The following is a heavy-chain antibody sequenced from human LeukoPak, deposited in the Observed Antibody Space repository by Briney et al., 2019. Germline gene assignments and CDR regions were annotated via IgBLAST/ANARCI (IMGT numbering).Heavy chain of an antibody. J-gene: IGHJ4*02. V-gene: IGHV3-21*01. Sequence: GGSLRLSCAASGFTFSRYAMAWVRQAPGKGPDWVSSISSSPIDIYDADSVKGRFTISRDNSKNSLYLQMNSLRVEDTAVYYCARIHDGTPTPSFDSWGQGTLVTVSS. CDR2: ISSSPIDI. CDR1: GFTFSRYA. D-gene: IGHD1-26*01. CDR3: ARIHDGTPTPSFDS.